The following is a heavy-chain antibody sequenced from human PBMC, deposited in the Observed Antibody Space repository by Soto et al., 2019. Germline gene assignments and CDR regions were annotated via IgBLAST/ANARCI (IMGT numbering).Heavy chain of an antibody. CDR3: ARGRVTTQPHLFDL. Sequence: TLSLTCTISGVSINRGQSYRSWLRQLPGKRPEYTGYIYYSGSTYYEPSFKRGLSISFDKPRHQSSVTFRPVTAADSAVYFCARGRVTTQPHLFDLWGPGALVTVSS. J-gene: IGHJ4*02. V-gene: IGHV4-31*02. CDR1: GVSINRGQSY. CDR2: IYYSGST. D-gene: IGHD3-10*01.